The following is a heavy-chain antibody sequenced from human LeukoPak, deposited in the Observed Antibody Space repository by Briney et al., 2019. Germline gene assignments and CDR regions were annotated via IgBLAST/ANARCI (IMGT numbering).Heavy chain of an antibody. CDR2: IGGGGDST. V-gene: IGHV3-23*01. CDR1: GFAFSTYN. CDR3: AKGESDYYGSGLYNWFGA. Sequence: GGSLRLSCAASGFAFSTYNMSWVRRAPGRGLEWVSAIGGGGDSTYYADSVKGRFTITRDNSKNTLFLQMNSLRAEDTAVYYCAKGESDYYGSGLYNWFGAWGQGTLVTVSS. J-gene: IGHJ5*02. D-gene: IGHD3-10*01.